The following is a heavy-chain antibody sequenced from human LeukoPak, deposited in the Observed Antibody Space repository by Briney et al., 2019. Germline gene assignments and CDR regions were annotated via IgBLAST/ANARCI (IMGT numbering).Heavy chain of an antibody. CDR2: INHSGST. J-gene: IGHJ3*02. CDR1: GGSFSGYY. D-gene: IGHD1-1*01. CDR3: ARGVRLYNWDDLRPYNAFDI. V-gene: IGHV4-34*01. Sequence: SETLSLTCAVYGGSFSGYYWSWIRQPPGKGLEWIGEINHSGSTNYNPSLKSRVTISVDTSKNQFSLRLSSVTAADTAVYYCARGVRLYNWDDLRPYNAFDICGQGTMVTVSS.